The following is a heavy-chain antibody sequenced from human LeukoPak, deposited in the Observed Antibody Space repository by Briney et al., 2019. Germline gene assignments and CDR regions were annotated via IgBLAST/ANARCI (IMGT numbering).Heavy chain of an antibody. CDR1: GFTFSSYS. J-gene: IGHJ4*02. CDR2: ISSSSSYI. Sequence: PGGSLRLSCAASGFTFSSYSMNWVRQAPGKGLEWVSSISSSSSYIYYADSVKGRFTISRDNAKNSLYLQMNSLRAEDTAVYYCATIAACQGNDYWGQGTLVTVSS. CDR3: ATIAACQGNDY. D-gene: IGHD6-6*01. V-gene: IGHV3-21*01.